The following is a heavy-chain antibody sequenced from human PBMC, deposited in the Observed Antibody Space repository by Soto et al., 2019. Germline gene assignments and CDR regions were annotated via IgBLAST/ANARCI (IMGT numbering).Heavy chain of an antibody. D-gene: IGHD5-12*01. V-gene: IGHV1-69*12. CDR2: IIPIFGTA. Sequence: QVQLVQSGAEVKKPGSSVKVSCKASGGTFSSYAISWVRQAPGQGLEWMGGIIPIFGTANYAQKFQGRVTITADESTSTAYLELSSLRSEDTAVYYCAREAGAYDPDYYGMDVWGQGTTVTVSS. J-gene: IGHJ6*02. CDR3: AREAGAYDPDYYGMDV. CDR1: GGTFSSYA.